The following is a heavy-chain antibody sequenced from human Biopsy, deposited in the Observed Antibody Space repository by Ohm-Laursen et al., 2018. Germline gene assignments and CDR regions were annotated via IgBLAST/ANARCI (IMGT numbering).Heavy chain of an antibody. D-gene: IGHD3-9*01. CDR3: ATKLTGYFHH. CDR2: NIPILGTG. Sequence: GASVKVSCKAPGGTFSNYGVNWARQAPGQGLEWLGGNIPILGTGNYAQKFQDRVTVAADTSTSTATMELRSLRSDDTAVYYCATKLTGYFHHWGQGTLVIVSS. V-gene: IGHV1-69*06. CDR1: GGTFSNYG. J-gene: IGHJ1*01.